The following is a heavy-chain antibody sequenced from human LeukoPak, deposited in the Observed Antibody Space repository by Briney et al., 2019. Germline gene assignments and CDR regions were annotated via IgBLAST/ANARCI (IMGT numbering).Heavy chain of an antibody. CDR1: GYTFTGYY. J-gene: IGHJ6*03. V-gene: IGHV1-2*02. D-gene: IGHD6-6*01. CDR3: ARATIAARDYYMDV. CDR2: INPNSGGT. Sequence: GASVKVSCKASGYTFTGYYMHWVRQAPGQGLEWMGWINPNSGGTNYAQKFHGRVTMTRDTSTSTAYMELSGLRSDDTAVYYCARATIAARDYYMDVWGKGTTVTVSS.